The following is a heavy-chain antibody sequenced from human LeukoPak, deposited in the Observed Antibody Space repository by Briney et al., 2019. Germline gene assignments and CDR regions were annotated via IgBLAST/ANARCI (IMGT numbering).Heavy chain of an antibody. J-gene: IGHJ6*02. CDR3: ARGPPTVTYYYYGMDV. CDR1: GYTFTSCG. Sequence: ASVRVSCKASGYTFTSCGISWVRQAPGQGLEWMGWISAYNGNTNYAQKLQGRVTMTTDTSTSTAYMELRSLRSDDTAVYYCARGPPTVTYYYYGMDVWGQGTTVTVSS. D-gene: IGHD4-17*01. CDR2: ISAYNGNT. V-gene: IGHV1-18*01.